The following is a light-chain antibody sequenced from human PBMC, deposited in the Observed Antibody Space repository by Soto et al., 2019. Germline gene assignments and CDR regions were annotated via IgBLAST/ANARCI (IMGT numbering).Light chain of an antibody. CDR2: GAS. Sequence: DIQMTQSPASLSASLGDRVTITCRASQGIHNYLAWYQQRPGKVPKLLIYGASTLQSGVPSRFGGSGSGTEFTLTISSLQPEDFAVYYCQQYNNWPPWTFGQGTKVDIK. CDR1: QGIHNY. CDR3: QQYNNWPPWT. V-gene: IGKV1-27*01. J-gene: IGKJ1*01.